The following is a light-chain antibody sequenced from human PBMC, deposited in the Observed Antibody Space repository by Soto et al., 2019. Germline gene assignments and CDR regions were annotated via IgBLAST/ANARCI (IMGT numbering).Light chain of an antibody. CDR3: TSYTNSKAYIL. V-gene: IGLV2-14*01. J-gene: IGLJ2*01. Sequence: QSALTQPASVSGSLGQSITLSCTGTRTDIGGYNYVSWYQQYPGKAPKLVICEVTSRPSGISDRFSGSKSGNTASLSISGLQAEDEADYFCTSYTNSKAYILFGGGTKVNVL. CDR2: EVT. CDR1: RTDIGGYNY.